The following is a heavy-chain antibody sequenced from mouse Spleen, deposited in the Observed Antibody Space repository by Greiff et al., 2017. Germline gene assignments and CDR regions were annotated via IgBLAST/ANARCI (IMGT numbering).Heavy chain of an antibody. CDR1: GFSLTSYG. CDR2: IWRGGST. D-gene: IGHD2-4*01. Sequence: VKLQESGPGLVQPSQSLSITCTVSGFSLTSYGVHWVRQSPGKGLEWLGVIWRGGSTDYNAAFMSRLSITKDNSKSQVFFKMNSLQADDTAIYFCAKTGSYDYDPYYFDYWGQGTTLTVSS. V-gene: IGHV2-5*01. J-gene: IGHJ2*01. CDR3: AKTGSYDYDPYYFDY.